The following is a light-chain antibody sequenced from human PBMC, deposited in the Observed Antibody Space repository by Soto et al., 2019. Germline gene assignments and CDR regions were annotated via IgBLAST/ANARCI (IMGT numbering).Light chain of an antibody. Sequence: VMTHSPVTLSVSPGERATLSCRASQSVSSSYLAWYQQKPGQAPRLLIYGASTRATGIPARFSGSGSGTEFTLTISSLQSEDFAVYYCQQYNNWPLTFGQGTKVDIK. J-gene: IGKJ1*01. CDR3: QQYNNWPLT. CDR1: QSVSSSY. V-gene: IGKV3-15*01. CDR2: GAS.